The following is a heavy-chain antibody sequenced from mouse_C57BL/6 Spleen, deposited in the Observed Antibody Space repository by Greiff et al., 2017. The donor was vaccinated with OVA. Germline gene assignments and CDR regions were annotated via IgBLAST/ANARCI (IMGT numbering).Heavy chain of an antibody. Sequence: QVQLQQPGAELVRPGSSVKLSCKASGYTFTSYWTHWVKQRPIQGLEWIGNIDASDSETHYNQKFKDKATLTVDNTSCTAYMQLSSLTSEDSAVYYCATTFLRAHAMDYWGQGTSVTVSS. J-gene: IGHJ4*01. D-gene: IGHD1-3*01. CDR2: IDASDSET. CDR3: ATTFLRAHAMDY. CDR1: GYTFTSYW. V-gene: IGHV1-52*01.